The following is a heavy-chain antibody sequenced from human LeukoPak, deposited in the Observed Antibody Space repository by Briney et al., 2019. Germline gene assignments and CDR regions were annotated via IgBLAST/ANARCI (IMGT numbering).Heavy chain of an antibody. D-gene: IGHD7-27*01. J-gene: IGHJ4*02. CDR2: ISSGYSTI. V-gene: IGHV3-48*01. Sequence: GGSLRLSCAASGFTFSSYAMSWVRQAPGKGLEWVSYISSGYSTIYYADSVKGRFTISRDNAKNSLYLQMNSLRAEDTAVYYCARDPETNWGWDFDYWGQGTLVTVSS. CDR3: ARDPETNWGWDFDY. CDR1: GFTFSSYA.